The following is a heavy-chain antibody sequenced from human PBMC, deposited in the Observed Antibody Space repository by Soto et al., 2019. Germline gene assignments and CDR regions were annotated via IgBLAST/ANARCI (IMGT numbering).Heavy chain of an antibody. Sequence: QVQLQESGPGLVKPSQTLSLTCTVSGGSISSGGYYWSWIRQHPGKGLEWIGYIYYSGSTYYNPSLKSRVTISADTSKNQCSLKLSSVTAADTAVYYCARERNYDSSGYSYYYGMDVWGQGTTVTVSS. V-gene: IGHV4-31*03. CDR3: ARERNYDSSGYSYYYGMDV. J-gene: IGHJ6*02. CDR2: IYYSGST. D-gene: IGHD3-22*01. CDR1: GGSISSGGYY.